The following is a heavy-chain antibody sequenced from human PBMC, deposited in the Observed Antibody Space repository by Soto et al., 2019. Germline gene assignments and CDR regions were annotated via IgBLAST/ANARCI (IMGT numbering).Heavy chain of an antibody. Sequence: PSETLSLTCTVSGGSISSYYWSWIRQPPGKGLEWIGYIYYSGNTNYNPSLKSRVTISVDTSKNQFSLKLSSVTAADTAVYYCASAHFYDSSGYGRMDVWGQGTTVTVSS. CDR1: GGSISSYY. CDR2: IYYSGNT. V-gene: IGHV4-59*01. CDR3: ASAHFYDSSGYGRMDV. J-gene: IGHJ6*02. D-gene: IGHD3-22*01.